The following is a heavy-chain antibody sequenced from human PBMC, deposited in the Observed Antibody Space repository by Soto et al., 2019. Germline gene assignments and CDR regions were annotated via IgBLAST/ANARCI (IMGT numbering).Heavy chain of an antibody. Sequence: EVQLLESGGGLVQPGGSLRLSCVASGFPFSNYAMSWVRQAPGKGLEWVSVISGSGGSTYYADSVKGRFTISRDNSKNTLYLQMNSLRAEDTAVSYCAKDAGVVDQLGWFDPWGQGTLVAVSS. CDR2: ISGSGGST. CDR3: AKDAGVVDQLGWFDP. J-gene: IGHJ5*02. V-gene: IGHV3-23*01. CDR1: GFPFSNYA. D-gene: IGHD2-2*01.